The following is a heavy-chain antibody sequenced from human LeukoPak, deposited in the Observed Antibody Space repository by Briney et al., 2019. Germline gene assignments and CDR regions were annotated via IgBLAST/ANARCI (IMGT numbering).Heavy chain of an antibody. CDR1: GFTFSSYA. D-gene: IGHD5-12*01. Sequence: GGSLRLSCAASGFTFSSYAMHWVRQAPGKGLEWVAVISYDGSNKYYADSVKGRFTISRDNSKNTLYLQMNSLRAEDTAVYYCARSTSGYSGHGPFDYWGQGTLVTVSS. J-gene: IGHJ4*02. CDR2: ISYDGSNK. CDR3: ARSTSGYSGHGPFDY. V-gene: IGHV3-30*04.